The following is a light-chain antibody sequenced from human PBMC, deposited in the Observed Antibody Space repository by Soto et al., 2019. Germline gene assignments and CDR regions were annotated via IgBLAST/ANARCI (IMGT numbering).Light chain of an antibody. Sequence: EFVLTQSPGTLSLSPGERATLSCRASQSVGSNSLAWYQQKPGQAPRILIYGASTRATGIPDRFSGSGSGTDFTLTISRPEPEDFAVYYCQQYGISPPLTFGGGTKVEIK. J-gene: IGKJ4*01. V-gene: IGKV3-20*01. CDR1: QSVGSNS. CDR2: GAS. CDR3: QQYGISPPLT.